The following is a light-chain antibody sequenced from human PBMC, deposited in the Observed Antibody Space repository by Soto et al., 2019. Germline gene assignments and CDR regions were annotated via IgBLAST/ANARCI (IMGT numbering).Light chain of an antibody. CDR3: PQYGSSPLT. Sequence: EIVVTKSPGTLSLSPGERATLSCGASQSVSSSYLAWYQQKPGQAPRLLIYGASSRATGIPDRFSGSGSGTDFTLTISRLEPEDFAVYYCPQYGSSPLTFGGGTKV. V-gene: IGKV3-20*01. CDR1: QSVSSSY. CDR2: GAS. J-gene: IGKJ4*01.